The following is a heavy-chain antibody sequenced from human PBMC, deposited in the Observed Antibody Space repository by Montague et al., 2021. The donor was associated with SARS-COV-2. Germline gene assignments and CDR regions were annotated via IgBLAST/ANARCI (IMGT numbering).Heavy chain of an antibody. Sequence: LSLTCTVSGASITINKWWSWVRQSPQRGLEWIGKIYHTENTKYNPSLKSRVSISVDRSKNQFSLKVNSLTAADTAVYYCACDRSDYDTFDIWGQGTMVIVSS. CDR2: IYHTENT. V-gene: IGHV4-4*02. J-gene: IGHJ3*02. CDR3: ACDRSDYDTFDI. D-gene: IGHD4-17*01. CDR1: GASITINKW.